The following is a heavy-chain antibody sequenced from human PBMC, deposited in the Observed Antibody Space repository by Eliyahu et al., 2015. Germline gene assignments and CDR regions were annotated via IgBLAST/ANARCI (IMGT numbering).Heavy chain of an antibody. Sequence: EVQLVESGGGLVXPGXSXXLSCAASGLIFADYAMPWVRLAPDKGLEWVSGISWNSGAIAYADSVKGRFSISRDNAKNSLYLQMNSLRAEDTALYYCAKDRIDYMSGVDLWGQGTLVTVSS. CDR2: ISWNSGAI. J-gene: IGHJ5*02. CDR3: AKDRIDYMSGVDL. V-gene: IGHV3-9*01. CDR1: GLIFADYA. D-gene: IGHD4-11*01.